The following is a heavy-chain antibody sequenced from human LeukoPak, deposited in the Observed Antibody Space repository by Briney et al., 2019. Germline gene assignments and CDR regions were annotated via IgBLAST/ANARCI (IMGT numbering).Heavy chain of an antibody. CDR2: INHSGST. V-gene: IGHV4-34*01. J-gene: IGHJ3*01. Sequence: SETLSLTCAVYGGSFSGYYWSWIRQPPGKGLEWIGEINHSGSTNYNPSLKSRVTISVDTSKNQFSLKLSSVTAADTAVYYCARDQGDSGGYWDAFDVWGQGTMVTVSS. CDR3: ARDQGDSGGYWDAFDV. CDR1: GGSFSGYY. D-gene: IGHD1-26*01.